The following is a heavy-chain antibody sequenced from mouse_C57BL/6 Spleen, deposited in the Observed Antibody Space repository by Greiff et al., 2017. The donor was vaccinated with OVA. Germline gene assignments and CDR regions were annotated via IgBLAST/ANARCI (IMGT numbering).Heavy chain of an antibody. Sequence: VQLQQSGPGLVAPSQSLSITCTVSGFSLTSYAISWVRQPPGKGLEWLGVLWTGGGTNYNSALKSRLSISKDNSKSQVFLKMNSLQTDDTARYYCARNDYDEGGYFDYWGQGTTLTVSS. V-gene: IGHV2-9-1*01. D-gene: IGHD2-4*01. J-gene: IGHJ2*01. CDR3: ARNDYDEGGYFDY. CDR1: GFSLTSYA. CDR2: LWTGGGT.